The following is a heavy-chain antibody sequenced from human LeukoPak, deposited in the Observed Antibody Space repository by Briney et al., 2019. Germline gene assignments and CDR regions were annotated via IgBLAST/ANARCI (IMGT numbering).Heavy chain of an antibody. CDR1: GFTFNTYS. CDR2: VSSSSRTI. CDR3: ARDLGLYDYGGNIDF. V-gene: IGHV3-48*04. D-gene: IGHD4-23*01. J-gene: IGHJ4*02. Sequence: GGSLRLSCTASGFTFNTYSMNWVRQAPGKGLEWVSYVSSSSRTIYYADSVKGRFTISRGNAKNSQYLQMNSLRAEDTAVYYCARDLGLYDYGGNIDFWGQGTLVTVSS.